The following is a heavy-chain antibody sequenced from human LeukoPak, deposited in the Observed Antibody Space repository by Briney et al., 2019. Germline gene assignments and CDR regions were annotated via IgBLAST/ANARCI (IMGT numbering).Heavy chain of an antibody. CDR2: IIPIFGTA. CDR1: GGTFSSYA. D-gene: IGHD6-13*01. CDR3: ARAAAGDNDDAFDI. V-gene: IGHV1-69*13. Sequence: SVKVSCKASGGTFSSYAISWVRQAPGQGLEWMGGIIPIFGTANYAQKFQGRVTITADESTSTAYMELSSLRSEDTAVYYCARAAAGDNDDAFDIWGQGTMVTVSS. J-gene: IGHJ3*02.